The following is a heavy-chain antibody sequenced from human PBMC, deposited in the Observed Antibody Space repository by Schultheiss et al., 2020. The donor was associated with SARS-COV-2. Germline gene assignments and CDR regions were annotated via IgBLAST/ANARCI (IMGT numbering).Heavy chain of an antibody. CDR2: ISSSGTTI. Sequence: GGSLRLSCAASGFTFSSNAINWVRQAPGKGLEWVSYISSSGTTIYYADSVKGRFTISRDNAKNSLFLEMNSLRAEDTAVYYCAREEMATIPFQHWGQGTLVTVSS. CDR1: GFTFSSNA. V-gene: IGHV3-48*03. D-gene: IGHD5-24*01. J-gene: IGHJ1*01. CDR3: AREEMATIPFQH.